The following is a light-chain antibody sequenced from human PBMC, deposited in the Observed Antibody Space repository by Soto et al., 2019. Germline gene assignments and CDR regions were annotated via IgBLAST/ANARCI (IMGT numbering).Light chain of an antibody. V-gene: IGKV1-5*03. CDR1: QSISSW. Sequence: DIEMTQSPSTLSASVGDRVTITCRASQSISSWLAWYKQRPGKAPKLLIYKASSLESGAPSRFSGSGSGTEFTLTISSLQPDDFATYYCQQYNNFPTFGQGTKVDIK. CDR2: KAS. CDR3: QQYNNFPT. J-gene: IGKJ1*01.